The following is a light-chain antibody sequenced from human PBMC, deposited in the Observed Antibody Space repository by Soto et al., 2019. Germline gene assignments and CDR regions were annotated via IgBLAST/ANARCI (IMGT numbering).Light chain of an antibody. Sequence: IVWTPSPATLSVSPWYSATLSSSSSQYIGSTIAWYQQRSGQAPRLLIYQTSIRAAGIPARFSASGSGTDFTLTISDVQPEDFALYYCHQRQSWPRTFGQGTKVDI. J-gene: IGKJ1*01. V-gene: IGKV3-11*01. CDR1: QYIGST. CDR2: QTS. CDR3: HQRQSWPRT.